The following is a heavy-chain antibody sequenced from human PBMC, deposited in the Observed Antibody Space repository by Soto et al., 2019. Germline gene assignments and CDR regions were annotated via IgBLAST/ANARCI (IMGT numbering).Heavy chain of an antibody. V-gene: IGHV3-64*01. CDR2: ISSNGGST. J-gene: IGHJ6*02. Sequence: PGGSLRLSCAASGFTFSSYAMHWVRQAPGKGLEYVSAISSNGGSTYYANSVKGRFTISRDNSKNTLYLQMGSLRAEDMAVYYCARVPYDSSGYYYVAPYYYGMDVWGQGTTVTVSS. CDR3: ARVPYDSSGYYYVAPYYYGMDV. CDR1: GFTFSSYA. D-gene: IGHD3-22*01.